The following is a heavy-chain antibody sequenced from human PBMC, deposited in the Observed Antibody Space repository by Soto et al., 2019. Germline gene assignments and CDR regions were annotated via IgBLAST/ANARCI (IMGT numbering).Heavy chain of an antibody. V-gene: IGHV2-5*02. Sequence: QITLKESGPSLVKPTQTLTLTCTFSGFSLTTTGVGVVWIRQPPGKALEWLALIYWDDDKHYSPSLRSRLTVTKEPTKNQVVPTPTNGEPADTSTFFCAHVGGLEPWLYRPGPWGPGNLVTVPS. CDR1: GFSLTTTGVG. J-gene: IGHJ5*02. CDR3: AHVGGLEPWLYRPGP. D-gene: IGHD6-19*01. CDR2: IYWDDDK.